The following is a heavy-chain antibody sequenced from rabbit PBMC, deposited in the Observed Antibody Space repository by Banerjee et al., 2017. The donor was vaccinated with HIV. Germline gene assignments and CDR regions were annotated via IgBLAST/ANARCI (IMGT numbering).Heavy chain of an antibody. J-gene: IGHJ4*01. D-gene: IGHD1-1*01. CDR1: GFSFSSSDY. Sequence: QSLEESGGDLVKPGASLTLTCTASGFSFSSSDYMCWVRQAPGKGLEWIACIYTGSEGTTYYASWAKGRFTISKTSSNTVTLQMTSLTAADTATYFCARTAGYHIYGDGHFKLWGPGTLVTVS. CDR3: ARTAGYHIYGDGHFKL. V-gene: IGHV1S40*01. CDR2: IYTGSEGTT.